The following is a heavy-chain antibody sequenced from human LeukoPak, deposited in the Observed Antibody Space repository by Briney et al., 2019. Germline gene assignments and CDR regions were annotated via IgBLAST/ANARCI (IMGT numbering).Heavy chain of an antibody. CDR3: ARYSQWLASDY. CDR2: ISPSGGST. CDR1: GYTFTSNY. J-gene: IGHJ4*02. Sequence: ASVKVSCKASGYTFTSNYIHWVRQAPGQGFEWMGLISPSGGSTSYAQKFQGRVTMTSDTSTTTVYMELSSLRSEDTAVYYCARYSQWLASDYWGQGTLVTVSS. V-gene: IGHV1-46*01. D-gene: IGHD6-19*01.